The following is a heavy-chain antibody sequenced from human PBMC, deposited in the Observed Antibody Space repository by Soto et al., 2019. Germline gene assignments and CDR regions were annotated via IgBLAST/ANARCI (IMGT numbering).Heavy chain of an antibody. V-gene: IGHV3-7*01. CDR3: ARGSSEHGVDF. Sequence: EVQLVESGGGLVQPGGSLRLSCAASGFTFSNYWMAWVRQAPGKGLEWVAHTNQDGSEEHYVDAVRGRFTISRDNAKNSVYLRLNSLRAEDTAVYHCARGSSEHGVDFWGQGTLVSVSS. CDR2: TNQDGSEE. CDR1: GFTFSNYW. J-gene: IGHJ4*02. D-gene: IGHD1-1*01.